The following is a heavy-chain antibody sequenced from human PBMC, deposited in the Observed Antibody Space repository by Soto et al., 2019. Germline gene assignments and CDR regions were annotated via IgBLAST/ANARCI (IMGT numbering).Heavy chain of an antibody. J-gene: IGHJ4*02. D-gene: IGHD3-10*01. CDR1: GGTFSSYA. V-gene: IGHV1-69*13. CDR2: IIPIFGTA. Sequence: ASVKVSCKASGGTFSSYAISWVRQAPGQGLEWMGGIIPIFGTANYAQKFQGRVTITADESTSTAYMELSSLRSEDTAGYYCARDRRRGRMVRGVIFGYWGQGXLFTGYS. CDR3: ARDRRRGRMVRGVIFGY.